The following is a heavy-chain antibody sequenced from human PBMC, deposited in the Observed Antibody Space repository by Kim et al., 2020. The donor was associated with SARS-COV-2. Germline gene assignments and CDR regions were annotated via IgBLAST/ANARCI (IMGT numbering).Heavy chain of an antibody. J-gene: IGHJ6*03. V-gene: IGHV3-7*01. CDR2: IKHDGSEK. Sequence: GGSLRLSCAASGFTFSSYWMSWVRQAPGKGLEWVANIKHDGSEKYYVDSVKGRFTISRDNAKNSLYLQMNSLRAEDTAVYYCARVRGSSWYLLSSYMDVWGKGTTVTVSS. CDR3: ARVRGSSWYLLSSYMDV. D-gene: IGHD6-13*01. CDR1: GFTFSSYW.